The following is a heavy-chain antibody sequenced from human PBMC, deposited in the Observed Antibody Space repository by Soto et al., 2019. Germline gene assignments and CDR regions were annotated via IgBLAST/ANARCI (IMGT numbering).Heavy chain of an antibody. CDR1: GFTFSSYA. CDR2: ISGSGGST. CDR3: AKGQATVTTRYYYYGMDV. Sequence: PGGSLRLSCAASGFTFSSYAMSWVRQAPGKGLEWVSAISGSGGSTYYADSVKGRFTISRDNSKNTLYLQMNSLRAEDTAVYYCAKGQATVTTRYYYYGMDVGGQGTTVTVSS. D-gene: IGHD4-4*01. J-gene: IGHJ6*02. V-gene: IGHV3-23*01.